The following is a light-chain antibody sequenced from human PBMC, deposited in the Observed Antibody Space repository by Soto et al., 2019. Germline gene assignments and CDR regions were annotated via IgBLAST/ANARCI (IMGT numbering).Light chain of an antibody. Sequence: QSVLTQPPSASGTPGQRVTISCSGSSSNIGSNTVNWYQQLPGTAPKLLISSNNQRPSGVPDRFSGSKSGTSASLAISGLQSEDEANYYCAAWDDSLNAVVFGGGTKLTVL. J-gene: IGLJ2*01. CDR1: SSNIGSNT. CDR2: SNN. CDR3: AAWDDSLNAVV. V-gene: IGLV1-44*01.